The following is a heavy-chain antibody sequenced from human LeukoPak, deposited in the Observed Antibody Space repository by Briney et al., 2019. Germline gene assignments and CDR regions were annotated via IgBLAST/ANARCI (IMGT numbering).Heavy chain of an antibody. J-gene: IGHJ5*02. V-gene: IGHV1-69*13. D-gene: IGHD6-13*01. CDR3: ARDEQDSSSWYARWFDP. CDR1: GGTFSSYT. CDR2: IIPIFGTA. Sequence: GASVKVSCKASGGTFSSYTISWVRQAPGQGLEWMGGIIPIFGTAHYAQTFQGRVTITADESTSTAYMGLSSLRSEDTAVYYCARDEQDSSSWYARWFDPWGQGTLVTVSS.